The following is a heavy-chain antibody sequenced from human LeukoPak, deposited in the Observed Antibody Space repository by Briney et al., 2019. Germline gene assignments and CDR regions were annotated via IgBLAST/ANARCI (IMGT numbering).Heavy chain of an antibody. J-gene: IGHJ4*02. D-gene: IGHD3-10*01. CDR2: IKSKTDGETT. CDR3: ASAHYGSGTYYNLF. V-gene: IGHV3-15*01. Sequence: PGGSLRLSCAASGFTFNNAWMSWVRQAPGKGLEWVGRIKSKTDGETTDYAAPVKDRFTISRDDSKNTVFLQMNSLKTEDTALYYCASAHYGSGTYYNLFWGQGTLVTVSS. CDR1: GFTFNNAW.